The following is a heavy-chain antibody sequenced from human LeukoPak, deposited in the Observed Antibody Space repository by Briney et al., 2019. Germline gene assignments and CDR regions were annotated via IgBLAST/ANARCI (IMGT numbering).Heavy chain of an antibody. CDR3: AKDRIAASGLSYYFDY. J-gene: IGHJ4*02. D-gene: IGHD6-13*01. CDR2: IRYDGSNK. CDR1: GFTFSSYG. Sequence: DPGGSLRLSCAASGFTFSSYGMHWVRQAPGKGLEWVAFIRYDGSNKYYADSVKGRFTISRDNSKNTLYLQMNSLRAEDTAVYYCAKDRIAASGLSYYFDYWGQGTLVTVSS. V-gene: IGHV3-30*02.